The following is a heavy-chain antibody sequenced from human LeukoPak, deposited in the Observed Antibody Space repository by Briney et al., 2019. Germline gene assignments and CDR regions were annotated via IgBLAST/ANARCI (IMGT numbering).Heavy chain of an antibody. J-gene: IGHJ4*02. CDR3: AKDGSYYDSSGYEPEH. V-gene: IGHV3-23*01. Sequence: GGSLRLSCAASGFTFSNYAMSWVRQAPGKGLEWVSTISGSGGSTYYADSVKGRFTISRDNSKNTLYLQMNSLRAEDTAVYYCAKDGSYYDSSGYEPEHWGQGTLVTVSS. CDR2: ISGSGGST. D-gene: IGHD3-22*01. CDR1: GFTFSNYA.